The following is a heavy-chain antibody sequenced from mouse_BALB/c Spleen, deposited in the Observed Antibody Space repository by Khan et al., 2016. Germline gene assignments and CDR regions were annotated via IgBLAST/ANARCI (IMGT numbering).Heavy chain of an antibody. CDR1: GFNIKDYY. V-gene: IGHV14-4*02. CDR2: IDPENGET. D-gene: IGHD2-2*01. CDR3: NAIYYGYDVYLDY. Sequence: EVQLQESGAELVKSGASVKLSCTASGFNIKDYYIHWVKQRPEQGLEWIGWIDPENGETECAPKFQGKATVTADTSSNTAYLQLSSLTSEDTAVCYCNAIYYGYDVYLDYWGRGTTLTVSS. J-gene: IGHJ2*01.